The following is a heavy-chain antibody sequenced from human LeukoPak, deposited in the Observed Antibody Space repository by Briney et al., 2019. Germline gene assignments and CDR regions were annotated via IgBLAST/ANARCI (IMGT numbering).Heavy chain of an antibody. CDR3: ARLDEYSSSSRYYGMDV. D-gene: IGHD6-6*01. CDR1: GGTFSSYG. CDR2: IIPIFGTA. Sequence: ASVKVSCKASGGTFSSYGISWVRQAPGQGLEWMGGIIPIFGTANYAQKFQGRVMVTADESTSTAYMELSSLRSEDTAVYYCARLDEYSSSSRYYGMDVWGQGTTVTVSS. V-gene: IGHV1-69*13. J-gene: IGHJ6*02.